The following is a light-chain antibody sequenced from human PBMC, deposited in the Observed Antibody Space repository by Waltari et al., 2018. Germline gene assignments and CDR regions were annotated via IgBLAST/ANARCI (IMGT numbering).Light chain of an antibody. CDR3: ASDSSTNTIL. CDR2: EVG. J-gene: IGLJ2*01. V-gene: IGLV2-14*01. CDR1: NNAVGVYDF. Sequence: QPALTQPAPVSGSPGQSVNLSCTGTNNAVGVYDFVSWYQQPPGKVPKLLIFEVGRRPSGVSRRFSGSKSGNTASLTISALQAEDEATYYCASDSSTNTILFGGGTSLTVL.